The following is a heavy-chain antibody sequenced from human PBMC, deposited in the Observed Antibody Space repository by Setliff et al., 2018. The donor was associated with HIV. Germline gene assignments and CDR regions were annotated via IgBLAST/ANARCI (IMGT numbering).Heavy chain of an antibody. CDR3: ARQAWHYDRDGYFIDY. V-gene: IGHV4-38-2*02. CDR1: GYFISNGYY. D-gene: IGHD3-22*01. Sequence: LSLTCSVSGYFISNGYYWGWIRQPPGKGLEWVGTIYRNGNTYYSPSLESRVSVSMDMSRNQFSVKLNSATAADTAVYYCARQAWHYDRDGYFIDYWGQGKLVTVSS. CDR2: IYRNGNT. J-gene: IGHJ4*02.